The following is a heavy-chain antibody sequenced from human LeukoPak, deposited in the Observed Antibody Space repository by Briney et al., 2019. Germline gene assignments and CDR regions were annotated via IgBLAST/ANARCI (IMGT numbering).Heavy chain of an antibody. D-gene: IGHD1-1*01. Sequence: GGSLRLSCAASGFTFSDYYMSWIRQAPGKGLEWVSYISSSGSTIYYADSVKGRFTISRDNAKNSLYLQMNSLRAEDTAVYYCARDKSWNDPTFDYWRQGTLVTVSS. CDR3: ARDKSWNDPTFDY. CDR2: ISSSGSTI. V-gene: IGHV3-11*01. J-gene: IGHJ4*02. CDR1: GFTFSDYY.